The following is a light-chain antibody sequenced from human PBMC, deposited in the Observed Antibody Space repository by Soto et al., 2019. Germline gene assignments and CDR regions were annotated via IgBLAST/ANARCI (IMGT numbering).Light chain of an antibody. CDR1: QSAGNF. J-gene: IGKJ1*01. Sequence: EIGRTQYTATLSVSPGETASLSCRASQSAGNFLAWYQQKPGQAPRLLIYGASSRATGIPDRFSGSGSGTDFTLTISRLEPEDFAVYYCQQYGSSPLWTFGQGTKVDIK. CDR2: GAS. V-gene: IGKV3-20*01. CDR3: QQYGSSPLWT.